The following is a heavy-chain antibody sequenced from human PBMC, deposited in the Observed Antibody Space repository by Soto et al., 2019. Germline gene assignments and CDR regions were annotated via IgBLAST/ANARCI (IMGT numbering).Heavy chain of an antibody. V-gene: IGHV3-11*01. CDR1: GFTFSDYY. D-gene: IGHD2-2*01. J-gene: IGHJ6*02. Sequence: GGSLRLSCAASGFTFSDYYMSWIRQAPGKGLEWVSYISSSGSTIYYADSVKGRFTISRDNAKNSLYLQMNSLRAEDTAVYYCARGHCSSTSCQSNYYYYYGMDVWGQGTTVTVSS. CDR3: ARGHCSSTSCQSNYYYYYGMDV. CDR2: ISSSGSTI.